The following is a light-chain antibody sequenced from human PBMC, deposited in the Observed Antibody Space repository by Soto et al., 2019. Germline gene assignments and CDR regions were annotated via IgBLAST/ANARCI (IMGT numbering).Light chain of an antibody. V-gene: IGKV1-5*03. CDR3: QQYNSFSRT. Sequence: DIQMTQSPSTLSASLGDRVTITCRASQSISSWLAWYQQKPGKAPKLLIYKASNLESGVPSRFSGSGSGTEFTLTISSLQPDDFATYYCQQYNSFSRTFGQGTKVEIK. J-gene: IGKJ1*01. CDR2: KAS. CDR1: QSISSW.